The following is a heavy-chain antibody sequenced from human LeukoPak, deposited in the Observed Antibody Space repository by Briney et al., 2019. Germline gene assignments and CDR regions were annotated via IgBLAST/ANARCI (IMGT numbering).Heavy chain of an antibody. Sequence: SETLSLTCTVSGYSISSGYYWGWIRQPPVKGLEWIGSMYHSGSTYYNPSLKSRVTISVDTSKNQFSLKLSSVTAADTAVYYCARRPHCSGSTTCYTRWFDPWGQGTLVTVSS. CDR3: ARRPHCSGSTTCYTRWFDP. V-gene: IGHV4-38-2*02. CDR2: MYHSGST. D-gene: IGHD2-2*02. CDR1: GYSISSGYY. J-gene: IGHJ5*02.